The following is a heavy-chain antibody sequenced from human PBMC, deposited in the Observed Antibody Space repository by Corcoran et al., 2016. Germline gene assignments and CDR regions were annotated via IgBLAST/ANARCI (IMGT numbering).Heavy chain of an antibody. Sequence: EVQLVESGGGLVKPGGSLRLSCAASGFTFSNAWMNWVRQAPGKGLEWVGRIKSKTDGGTTDYAAPMKGRFTISRDDSKNTQYLQMNSLKTEDTAVYYCTTAVSTYYDILTGYYKDAFDIWGQGTMVTVSS. J-gene: IGHJ3*02. V-gene: IGHV3-15*07. CDR1: GFTFSNAW. CDR2: IKSKTDGGTT. D-gene: IGHD3-9*01. CDR3: TTAVSTYYDILTGYYKDAFDI.